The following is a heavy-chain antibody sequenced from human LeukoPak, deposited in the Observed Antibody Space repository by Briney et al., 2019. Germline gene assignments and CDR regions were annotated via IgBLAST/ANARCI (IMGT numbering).Heavy chain of an antibody. V-gene: IGHV3-23*01. J-gene: IGHJ4*02. CDR3: ARGTQWLGLFDY. CDR2: ITGSGSRA. CDR1: QFKFNNYG. D-gene: IGHD6-19*01. Sequence: PGGSLRLSCATSQFKFNNYGMTWVRQPPGKGLEWVSSITGSGSRAQYADSVQGRFTISRDNSKNTLYLQMNSLRAEDTAVYYCARGTQWLGLFDYWGQGTLVTVSS.